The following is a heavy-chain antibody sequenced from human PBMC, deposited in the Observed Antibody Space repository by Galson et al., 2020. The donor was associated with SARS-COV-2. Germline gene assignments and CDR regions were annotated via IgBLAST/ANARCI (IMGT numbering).Heavy chain of an antibody. CDR1: GYTFTGDH. D-gene: IGHD3-10*01. CDR2: INPNRGGA. CDR3: VKDSGAGLWFGDY. Sequence: GASVKVSCKASGYTFTGDHLHWVRQAPGQGLEWMGWINPNRGGANYAQKFAGRVTMTRDTSISTAYLELTNLRSDDTAVYYCVKDSGAGLWFGDYWGQGTLIAVSS. J-gene: IGHJ4*02. V-gene: IGHV1-2*02.